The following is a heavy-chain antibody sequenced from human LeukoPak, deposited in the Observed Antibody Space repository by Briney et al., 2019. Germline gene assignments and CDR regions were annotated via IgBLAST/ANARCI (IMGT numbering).Heavy chain of an antibody. Sequence: PGGSLRLSCAASGFTFSSYEMNWVRQAPGKGLEWVSYISSSGSTIYYADSVKGRFTISRDNAKNSLYLQMNSLRAEDTAVYYCATLTVTTVRNWFDPWGQGTLVTVSS. CDR3: ATLTVTTVRNWFDP. V-gene: IGHV3-48*03. CDR2: ISSSGSTI. D-gene: IGHD4-17*01. CDR1: GFTFSSYE. J-gene: IGHJ5*02.